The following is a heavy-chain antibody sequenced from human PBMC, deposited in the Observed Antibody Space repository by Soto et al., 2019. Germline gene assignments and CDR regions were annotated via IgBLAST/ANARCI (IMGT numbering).Heavy chain of an antibody. CDR1: GGSISSGCYY. CDR3: ARGELRFWFDP. V-gene: IGHV4-31*03. J-gene: IGHJ5*02. Sequence: SETLSLTCPVSGGSISSGCYYWSWIRQHPGKGLEWIGYIYYSGSTYYSPSLKSRVTISVDTSKNQFSLKLSSVTAADTAVYYCARGELRFWFDPWGQGTLVTVSS. D-gene: IGHD1-26*01. CDR2: IYYSGST.